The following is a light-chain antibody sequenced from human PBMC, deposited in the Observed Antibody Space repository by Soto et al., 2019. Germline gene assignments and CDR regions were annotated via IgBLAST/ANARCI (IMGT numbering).Light chain of an antibody. CDR3: QQGYSTSWT. CDR2: AAS. J-gene: IGKJ1*01. Sequence: DIQMTQSPSSLSASVGDRVTIACRASQSISNYLNWYQQKPGKAPNLLIYAASSLQSGVPSRFSGSGSGTEFTLTISSLQPEDFATYYCQQGYSTSWTFGQGTKVEIK. CDR1: QSISNY. V-gene: IGKV1-39*01.